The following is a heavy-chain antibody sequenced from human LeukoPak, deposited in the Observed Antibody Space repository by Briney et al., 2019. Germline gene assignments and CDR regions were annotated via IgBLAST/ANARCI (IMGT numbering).Heavy chain of an antibody. CDR2: IYYSGST. CDR1: GGSISSSSYY. CDR3: ARLAMVRGTNAFDI. J-gene: IGHJ3*02. V-gene: IGHV4-39*01. D-gene: IGHD3-10*01. Sequence: PSETLSLTCTVSGGSISSSSYYWGWIRQPPGKGLEWIGSIYYSGSTYYNPSLKSRVTISVDTSKNQFSLKLSSVTAADTAVYYCARLAMVRGTNAFDIWGQGTMVTVSS.